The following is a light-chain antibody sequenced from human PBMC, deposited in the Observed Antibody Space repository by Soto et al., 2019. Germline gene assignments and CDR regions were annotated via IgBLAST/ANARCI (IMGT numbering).Light chain of an antibody. Sequence: EIVLTQSPGTLSLSPGERATLSCRASQSISSSYLGWYQQKPGQSPRLLIFATSTRATGIPDRFSGTGPGTDFTLTISRLEPEDFAVYYCQQYCCTPPLTFGGGTKVEIK. V-gene: IGKV3-20*01. CDR2: ATS. CDR3: QQYCCTPPLT. CDR1: QSISSSY. J-gene: IGKJ4*01.